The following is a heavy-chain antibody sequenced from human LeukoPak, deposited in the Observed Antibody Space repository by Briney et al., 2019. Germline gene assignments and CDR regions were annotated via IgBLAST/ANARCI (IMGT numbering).Heavy chain of an antibody. V-gene: IGHV3-13*01. CDR2: IGVAANT. J-gene: IGHJ4*02. CDR1: GFTFSSYD. Sequence: GGSLRLSCAASGFTFSSYDMHWVRQPTGKGLEWVSAIGVAANTFYSGSVKGRLTISRENAKNSLFLLMTSLRADDTAVYYCARQNTPRGNFDYWGQGILVTVSS. CDR3: ARQNTPRGNFDY. D-gene: IGHD1-26*01.